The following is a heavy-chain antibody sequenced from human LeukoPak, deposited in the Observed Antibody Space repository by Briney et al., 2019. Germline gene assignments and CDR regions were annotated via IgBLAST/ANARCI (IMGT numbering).Heavy chain of an antibody. CDR2: IYYSGNT. V-gene: IGHV4-39*01. Sequence: SETLSLTCTVSSRSISSSSYYWAWIRQPPGKGLEWIGTIYYSGNTYYNPSLKSRVSISVDTSKKQFSLKLSSVTAADTAVYYCARQAVGDNGFDYWGQGTLVTVSS. J-gene: IGHJ4*02. D-gene: IGHD6-19*01. CDR1: SRSISSSSYY. CDR3: ARQAVGDNGFDY.